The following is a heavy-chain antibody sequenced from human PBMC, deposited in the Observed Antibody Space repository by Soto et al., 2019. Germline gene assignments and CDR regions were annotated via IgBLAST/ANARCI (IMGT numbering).Heavy chain of an antibody. Sequence: HPGGSLRLSCAASGFTFSTYGMHWVRHAPGKGLEWVAVIWYHGSNKYYADSVKGRFTISRDNSKNTLYLLMNSLRAEDTAVYYCAKDRLHSNPPHNAFDICGQGTMVTVSS. CDR1: GFTFSTYG. D-gene: IGHD4-4*01. V-gene: IGHV3-33*06. J-gene: IGHJ3*02. CDR2: IWYHGSNK. CDR3: AKDRLHSNPPHNAFDI.